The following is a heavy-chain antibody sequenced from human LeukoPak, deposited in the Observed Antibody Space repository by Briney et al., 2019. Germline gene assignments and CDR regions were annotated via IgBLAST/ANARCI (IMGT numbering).Heavy chain of an antibody. CDR3: ARYVSYNIIGSHWGGFDP. D-gene: IGHD3-22*01. Sequence: PSETLSLTCAVSGYSISSGHFWGWIRQPPGKGLEWIGSIFQSGTTYYNPSLKSRVTISVDTSKNHFSLNLSSVTAADTAVYYCARYVSYNIIGSHWGGFDPWGQGTLVTVSS. CDR1: GYSISSGHF. V-gene: IGHV4-38-2*01. CDR2: IFQSGTT. J-gene: IGHJ5*02.